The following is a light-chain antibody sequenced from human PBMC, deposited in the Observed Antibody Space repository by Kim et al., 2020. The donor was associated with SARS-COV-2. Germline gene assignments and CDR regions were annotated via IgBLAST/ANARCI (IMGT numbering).Light chain of an antibody. Sequence: EIELTQSPATLSLSPGQRATLSCRASQNCSNYWAWYQQKTGQAPRLLMFDASNRVTGIPARFTGSGSGTDFTRTISSLEPEDIAVYYCQQRDSWPYTFGQGTKLEIK. V-gene: IGKV3-11*01. CDR1: QNCSNY. J-gene: IGKJ2*01. CDR2: DAS. CDR3: QQRDSWPYT.